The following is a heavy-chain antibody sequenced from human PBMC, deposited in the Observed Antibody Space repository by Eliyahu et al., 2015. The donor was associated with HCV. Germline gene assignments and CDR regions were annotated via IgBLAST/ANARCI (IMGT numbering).Heavy chain of an antibody. CDR3: ARSFLAATAENFDL. CDR2: IRSKAYGGTP. CDR1: GFTFGDFA. J-gene: IGHJ4*02. V-gene: IGHV3-49*03. Sequence: EAQLVESGGGLVQPGRSLRLSCTGSGFTFGDFALNWIRQAPGQGVGWVGFIRSKAYGGTPEYAASAKGRVTILRDDSKSVAYLLVNSLRAEDTAVYFCARSFLAATAENFDLWGQGTLVTVSS. D-gene: IGHD1-26*01.